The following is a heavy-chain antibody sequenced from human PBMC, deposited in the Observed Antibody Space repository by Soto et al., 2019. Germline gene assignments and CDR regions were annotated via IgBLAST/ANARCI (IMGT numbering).Heavy chain of an antibody. CDR2: IYKSATT. D-gene: IGHD2-15*01. V-gene: IGHV4-30-4*01. J-gene: IGHJ5*01. CDR1: GDSISTVDYF. Sequence: LSPACSVSGDSISTVDYFWAWMRQPPAQALEYSGYIYKSATTYYNPSFESRVAISLDTSKSQVSLNVTSVTAADTAVYFCARGRYCLTGRCFPNWFDSWGQGTQVTVSS. CDR3: ARGRYCLTGRCFPNWFDS.